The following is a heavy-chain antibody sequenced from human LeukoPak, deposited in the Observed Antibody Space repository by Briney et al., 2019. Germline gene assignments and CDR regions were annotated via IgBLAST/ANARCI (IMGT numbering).Heavy chain of an antibody. CDR1: GFTFSTYA. CDR3: AIAVGYYYGSGSFSHMDV. Sequence: PGGSLRLSCAASGFTFSTYAMSWVRQAPGKGLEWVSTISGSGGNTYYADSVKGRFTISRDNSKNTLYLRMSSLRAEDTAVYYCAIAVGYYYGSGSFSHMDVWGQGTTVTVSS. CDR2: ISGSGGNT. V-gene: IGHV3-23*01. D-gene: IGHD3-10*01. J-gene: IGHJ6*02.